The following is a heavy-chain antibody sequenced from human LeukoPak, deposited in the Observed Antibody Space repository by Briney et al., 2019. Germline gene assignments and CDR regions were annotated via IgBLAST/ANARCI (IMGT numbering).Heavy chain of an antibody. CDR1: GFTFSSYA. V-gene: IGHV3-30*04. J-gene: IGHJ4*02. D-gene: IGHD3-10*01. CDR3: ARVKWFGELFSSPLDY. Sequence: PGGSLRLSCAASGFTFSSYAMHWVRQAPGKGLEWVAVISYDGSNKYYADSVKGRFTISRDNSKDTLYLQMNSLRAEVTAVYYCARVKWFGELFSSPLDYWGQGTLVTVSS. CDR2: ISYDGSNK.